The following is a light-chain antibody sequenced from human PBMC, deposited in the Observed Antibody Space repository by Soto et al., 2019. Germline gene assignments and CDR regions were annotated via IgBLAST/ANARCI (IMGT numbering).Light chain of an antibody. CDR3: QQYNSYWT. Sequence: DLQMTQSPSALSASIGDRVTITCRASQSISSWLAWYQQKPGKAPKLRIYDASSLESGVPSRFSGSGSGTEFTLTISSLPPDDFATYYCQQYNSYWTFGQGTKVDIK. CDR2: DAS. V-gene: IGKV1-5*01. CDR1: QSISSW. J-gene: IGKJ1*01.